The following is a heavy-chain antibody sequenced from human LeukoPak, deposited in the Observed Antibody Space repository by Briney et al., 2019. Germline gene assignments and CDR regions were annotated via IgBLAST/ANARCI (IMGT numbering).Heavy chain of an antibody. V-gene: IGHV1-2*02. CDR2: INPNSGDT. J-gene: IGHJ6*02. CDR1: GYTFTGNY. Sequence: ASVKVSCKASGYTFTGNYMNWVRQAPGQGLEWMGWINPNSGDTNYPQKFQGRVTMTRDTSISTAYMELSSLESDDTAVYYCASVSGSSYGVDVWGQGTTVTVSS. D-gene: IGHD3-10*01. CDR3: ASVSGSSYGVDV.